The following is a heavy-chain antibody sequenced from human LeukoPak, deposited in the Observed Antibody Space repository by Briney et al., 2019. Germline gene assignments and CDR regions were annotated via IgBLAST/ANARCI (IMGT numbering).Heavy chain of an antibody. CDR1: GFTFSSYG. J-gene: IGHJ6*02. D-gene: IGHD6-25*01. CDR3: AKDVSGDYYYYGMDV. CDR2: IRYDGSNK. Sequence: AGTLRLSCAASGFTFSSYGMHWVRQAPGKGLEWVAFIRYDGSNKYYADSVKGRFTISRDNSKNTLYLQMNSLRAEDTAVYYCAKDVSGDYYYYGMDVWGQGTTVTVSS. V-gene: IGHV3-30*02.